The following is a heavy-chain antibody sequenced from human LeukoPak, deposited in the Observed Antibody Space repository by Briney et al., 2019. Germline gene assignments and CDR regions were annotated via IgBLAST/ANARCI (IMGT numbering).Heavy chain of an antibody. J-gene: IGHJ4*02. D-gene: IGHD1-26*01. V-gene: IGHV4-34*01. CDR2: INHSGST. CDR3: ARDRGSYPYYFDY. CDR1: GGSFSGYY. Sequence: SETLSLTCAVYGGSFSGYYWSWIRQPPGKGLEWIGEINHSGSTNYNPSLKSRVTMSVDTSKTQFSLKLSSVTAADTAVYYCARDRGSYPYYFDYWGQGTLVTVSS.